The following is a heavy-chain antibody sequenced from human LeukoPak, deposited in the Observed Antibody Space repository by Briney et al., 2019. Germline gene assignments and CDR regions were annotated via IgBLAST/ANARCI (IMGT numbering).Heavy chain of an antibody. CDR1: GGSFSGYY. J-gene: IGHJ4*02. D-gene: IGHD6-13*01. CDR3: ARFIAAAGTFDY. V-gene: IGHV4-59*08. Sequence: PSETLSLTCAVYGGSFSGYYWSWIRQPPGKGLEWIGYIYYSGSTNYNPSLKSRVTISVDTSKNQFSLKLSSVTAADTAVYYCARFIAAAGTFDYWGQGTLVTVSS. CDR2: IYYSGST.